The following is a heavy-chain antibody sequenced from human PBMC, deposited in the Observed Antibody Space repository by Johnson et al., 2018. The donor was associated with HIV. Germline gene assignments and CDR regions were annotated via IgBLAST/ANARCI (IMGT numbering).Heavy chain of an antibody. CDR1: GFTFSSYW. D-gene: IGHD3-16*01. CDR2: IKQDGSEK. V-gene: IGHV3-7*01. J-gene: IGHJ3*02. CDR3: ARDVKVCAFDI. Sequence: MLLVESGGGVVQPGRSLRLSCAASGFTFSSYWMSWVRQAPGKGLEWVANIKQDGSEKYYADSVKGRFTISRDNSKNKLYLQMNSLRAEDTAVYYCARDVKVCAFDIWGQGTMVTVSS.